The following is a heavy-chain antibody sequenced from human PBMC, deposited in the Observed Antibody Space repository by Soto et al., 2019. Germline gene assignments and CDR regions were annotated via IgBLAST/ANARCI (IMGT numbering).Heavy chain of an antibody. Sequence: SETLSLTWTVSGGSISSSSYYWGWIRQPPGKGLEWIGKIYHSGSTNYNPSLKSRVTISVDKSKNQFSLKLSSVTAADTAVYYCAREDTYYYYYGMDVWGQGTTVTVSS. V-gene: IGHV4-39*07. CDR2: IYHSGST. J-gene: IGHJ6*02. D-gene: IGHD5-18*01. CDR3: AREDTYYYYYGMDV. CDR1: GGSISSSSYY.